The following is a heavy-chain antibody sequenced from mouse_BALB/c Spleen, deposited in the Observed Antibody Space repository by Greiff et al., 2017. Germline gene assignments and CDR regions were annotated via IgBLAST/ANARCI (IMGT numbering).Heavy chain of an antibody. Sequence: EVQVVESGGGLVKPGGSLKLSCAASGFTFSSYAMSWVRQSPEKRLEWVAEISSGGSYTYYPDTVTGRFTISRDNAKNTLYLEMSSLRSEDTAMYYCARGGFYYFDYWGQGTTLTVSS. CDR3: ARGGFYYFDY. CDR1: GFTFSSYA. CDR2: ISSGGSYT. J-gene: IGHJ2*01. V-gene: IGHV5-9-4*01.